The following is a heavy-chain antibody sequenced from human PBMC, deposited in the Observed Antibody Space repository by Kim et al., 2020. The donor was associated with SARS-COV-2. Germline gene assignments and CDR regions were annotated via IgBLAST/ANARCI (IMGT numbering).Heavy chain of an antibody. Sequence: SETLSLTCTVSGGSISSSSYYWGWIRQPPGKGLEWIGSIYYSGSTYYNPSLKSRVTISVDTSKNQFSLKLSSVTPADTAVYYCARSSTSCYEFDYWGQGT. D-gene: IGHD2-2*01. CDR1: GGSISSSSYY. V-gene: IGHV4-39*07. J-gene: IGHJ4*02. CDR2: IYYSGST. CDR3: ARSSTSCYEFDY.